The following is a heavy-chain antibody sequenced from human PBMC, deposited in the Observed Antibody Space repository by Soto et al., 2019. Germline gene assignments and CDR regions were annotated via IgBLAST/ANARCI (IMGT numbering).Heavy chain of an antibody. V-gene: IGHV1-69*13. CDR2: IIPIFGTA. D-gene: IGHD2-2*01. Sequence: ASVKVSCKASGGTFSSYAISWVRQAPGQGLEWMGGIIPIFGTANYAQKFQGRVTITADESTSTAYMELSSLRSEDTAIYYCAKDLLQGDCSSTSCFAWGQGTLVTVSS. CDR3: AKDLLQGDCSSTSCFA. CDR1: GGTFSSYA. J-gene: IGHJ5*02.